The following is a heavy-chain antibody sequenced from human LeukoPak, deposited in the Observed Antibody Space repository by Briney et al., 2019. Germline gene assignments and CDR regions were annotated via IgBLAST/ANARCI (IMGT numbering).Heavy chain of an antibody. CDR3: ARDSRGSYRYTAFDI. CDR2: IYHSGST. Sequence: SQTLSLTCAVSGDFISSGDYYWSWIRQPPGKGLEWVGYIYHSGSTYYNPSLKSRVTISVDTSKNQFSLKLSSVTAADTAVYYCARDSRGSYRYTAFDIWGQGTMVTVSS. D-gene: IGHD3-16*02. CDR1: GDFISSGDYY. V-gene: IGHV4-30-2*01. J-gene: IGHJ3*02.